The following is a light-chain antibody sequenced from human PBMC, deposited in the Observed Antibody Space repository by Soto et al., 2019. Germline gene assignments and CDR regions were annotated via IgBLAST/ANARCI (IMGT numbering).Light chain of an antibody. V-gene: IGLV2-14*03. J-gene: IGLJ2*01. CDR3: SSYTTNSTVV. CDR1: SRDVGAYNY. CDR2: EVS. Sequence: QSVLTQPASVSGSPGQSITISCTGNSRDVGAYNYVSWYQQHPGKAPKLMIYEVSHRPSGVSNRFSGSKSGNTASLIISGILAEDEADYYCSSYTTNSTVVFGGGTKVTVL.